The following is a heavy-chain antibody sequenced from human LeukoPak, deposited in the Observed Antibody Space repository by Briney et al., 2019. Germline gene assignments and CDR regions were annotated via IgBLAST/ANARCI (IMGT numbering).Heavy chain of an antibody. CDR2: ISWYGGST. D-gene: IGHD6-19*01. CDR1: GLNLDDYA. J-gene: IGHJ2*01. CDR3: AKDRGIAVAGTRFDL. Sequence: GWSLRLSCASSGLNLDDYAMHWVRQAPGGGREGVSLISWYGGSTYYAGSVRGRFTISRDNSKISLYLQMNSLRAEHTALYYCAKDRGIAVAGTRFDLWGRGTLVTVSS. V-gene: IGHV3-43D*04.